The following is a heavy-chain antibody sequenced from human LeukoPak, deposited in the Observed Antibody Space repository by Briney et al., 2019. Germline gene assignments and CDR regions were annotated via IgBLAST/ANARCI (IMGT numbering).Heavy chain of an antibody. J-gene: IGHJ4*02. Sequence: GRSLRLSCAASGVTFYEQAMRWGRQAPGKGLEWLSIISWNSGYIGYADSVKGRFTISRDNAKKSLDLQMNSLRAEDTAFYYCAKVRGTYSSGYFFDYWGQGTLVTVSS. CDR3: AKVRGTYSSGYFFDY. D-gene: IGHD6-19*01. CDR1: GVTFYEQA. V-gene: IGHV3-9*01. CDR2: ISWNSGYI.